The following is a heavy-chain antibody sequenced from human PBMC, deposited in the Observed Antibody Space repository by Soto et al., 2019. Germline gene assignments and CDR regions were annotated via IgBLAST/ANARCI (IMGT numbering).Heavy chain of an antibody. J-gene: IGHJ6*02. Sequence: SETLSLTCAVSGCSITSSYCCWFRRPPGKGLEWLVYIYDTGISGFPPSTRYSPSPKSRVTMSPDTPKTQFSLKFTSVSAADTAVYYCARGEDAFFYYGLDVWGQGSTVT. CDR2: IYDTGISGFPPST. CDR3: ARGEDAFFYYGLDV. CDR1: GCSITSSY. V-gene: IGHV4-59*01.